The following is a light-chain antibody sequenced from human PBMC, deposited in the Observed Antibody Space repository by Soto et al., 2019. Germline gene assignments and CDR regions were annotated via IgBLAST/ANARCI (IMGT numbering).Light chain of an antibody. CDR3: QQRYSTRLT. CDR2: AAS. J-gene: IGKJ4*01. CDR1: QSISSY. Sequence: DIQMTQSPSSLSASVGDRVTITCRASQSISSYLNWYQQKPGKAPKLLIYAASSLQSGVPSRFSGSGSGTDFTLTISSLQPEDFATYYCQQRYSTRLTFGGGTKVDIK. V-gene: IGKV1-39*01.